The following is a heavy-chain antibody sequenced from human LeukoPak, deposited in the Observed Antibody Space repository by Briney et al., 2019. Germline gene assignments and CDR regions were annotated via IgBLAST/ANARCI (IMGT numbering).Heavy chain of an antibody. J-gene: IGHJ4*01. Sequence: GGSLRLSCAASGFTFSSYGMHWVRQAPGKGLEWVAVIWYDGSNTYYADSVKGRFTISRDNSKNTLYLQMNSLRAEDTATYFCAKVHTEVGIDYWGQGTLVIVSS. CDR2: IWYDGSNT. D-gene: IGHD5-18*01. V-gene: IGHV3-33*06. CDR1: GFTFSSYG. CDR3: AKVHTEVGIDY.